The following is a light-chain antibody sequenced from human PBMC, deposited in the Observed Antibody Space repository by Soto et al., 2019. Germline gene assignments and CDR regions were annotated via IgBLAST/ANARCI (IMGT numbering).Light chain of an antibody. CDR2: RND. CDR3: AAWEDSLSGPV. J-gene: IGLJ2*01. Sequence: QFALTQSRSFSISPGQRVTIHSPGSSSNIGNNYPYWYQQIPGTAPRLLIYRNDQRPAGVPDRFSGSKSGTSASLAITGLRPEDEADYYCAAWEDSLSGPVFGGGPKVTVL. V-gene: IGLV1-47*01. CDR1: SSNIGNNY.